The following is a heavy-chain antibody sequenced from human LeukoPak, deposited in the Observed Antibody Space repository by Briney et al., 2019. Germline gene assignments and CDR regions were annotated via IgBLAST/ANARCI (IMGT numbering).Heavy chain of an antibody. CDR3: TSAGGNKPY. V-gene: IGHV3-48*04. Sequence: PGGSLRLSCAASGFTFSSYSINWVRQAPGKGLEWVSHISSSGRTIYYADSVKGRFSISRDNAKNSLYLQMNSLRVEDTTVYYCTSAGGNKPYWGQGTLVTVAS. CDR1: GFTFSSYS. CDR2: ISSSGRTI. D-gene: IGHD4-23*01. J-gene: IGHJ4*02.